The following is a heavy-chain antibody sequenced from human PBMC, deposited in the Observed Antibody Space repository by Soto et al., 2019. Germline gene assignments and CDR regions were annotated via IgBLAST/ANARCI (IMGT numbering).Heavy chain of an antibody. CDR2: VYGNDDK. J-gene: IGHJ4*02. V-gene: IGHV2-5*01. CDR1: GFSLSASGVG. Sequence: QITLKESGPTLVKPTETLTLTCTFSGFSLSASGVGVGWIRQPPGKALEWLAVVYGNDDKHYSPSLKSRLTITKDTSKNQVVLTMTNLDPLDTATYHCARRRPAANPYYCDYWGQGSLVTVSS. CDR3: ARRRPAANPYYCDY. D-gene: IGHD6-13*01.